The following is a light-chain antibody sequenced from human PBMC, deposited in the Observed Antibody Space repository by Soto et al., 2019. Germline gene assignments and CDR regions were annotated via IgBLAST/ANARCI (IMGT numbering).Light chain of an antibody. CDR3: QHYQSGHPIT. Sequence: EIGLTQSPATLSLSPGERATLSCRAAQSVGTRLAWYQHKTGQAPRLLISGASSRATGIPDRFTGSGSETSFTLTISRLEPEDFALYYCQHYQSGHPITFGQGTRLEIK. CDR2: GAS. J-gene: IGKJ5*01. V-gene: IGKV3-20*01. CDR1: QSVGTR.